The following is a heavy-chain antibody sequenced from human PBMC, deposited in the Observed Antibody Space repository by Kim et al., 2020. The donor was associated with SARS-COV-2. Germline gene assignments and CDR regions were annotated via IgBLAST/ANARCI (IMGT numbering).Heavy chain of an antibody. Sequence: GESLKISCKGSGYIFINFWIAWVRQMPGKGLEWMGIIYPGLSDVRYSPSFQGQVTIPADGSISTAYLQWSSLKASATAIYYCSRQAYGCNSDYLDLWGQGTPVTVSS. V-gene: IGHV5-51*01. D-gene: IGHD3-10*01. CDR2: IYPGLSDV. J-gene: IGHJ5*02. CDR3: SRQAYGCNSDYLDL. CDR1: GYIFINFW.